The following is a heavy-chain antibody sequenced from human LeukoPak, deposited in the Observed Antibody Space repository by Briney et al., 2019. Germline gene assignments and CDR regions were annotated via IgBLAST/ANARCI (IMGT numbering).Heavy chain of an antibody. CDR2: IKSSSEAT. J-gene: IGHJ4*02. CDR3: ARGCGGTPGCYIIDN. CDR1: GFTFSSYI. Sequence: RSGGSLRLSCAASGFTFSSYIMTWVRQAPGKGLEWVSTIKSSSEATFYADSVKGRFTVSRDNSKNTLYLQMDSLRTEDTAVYYCARGCGGTPGCYIIDNWGQGTLVTVSS. V-gene: IGHV3-23*01. D-gene: IGHD2-21*01.